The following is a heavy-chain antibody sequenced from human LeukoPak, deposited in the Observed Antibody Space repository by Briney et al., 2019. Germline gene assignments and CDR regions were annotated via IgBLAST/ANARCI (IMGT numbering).Heavy chain of an antibody. D-gene: IGHD1-1*01. Sequence: SETLSLTCTVSGGSISSYYWSWIRQPPGKGLEWIGYIYYSGSTNYNPSLKSRVTISADTSKNQFSLKLSSVTAADTAVYYCARERLSSSGTTLWAFDIWGQGTMVTVSS. J-gene: IGHJ3*02. CDR2: IYYSGST. CDR1: GGSISSYY. V-gene: IGHV4-59*01. CDR3: ARERLSSSGTTLWAFDI.